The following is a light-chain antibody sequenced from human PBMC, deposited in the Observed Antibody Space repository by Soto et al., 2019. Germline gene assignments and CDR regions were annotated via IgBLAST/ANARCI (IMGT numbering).Light chain of an antibody. Sequence: DIQMTQSPSSLSASVGDRVTITCRASQSISSYLNWYQQKPGKAPKLLISAASSLQSGVPSRFSGSGSGTDFTLTIVSLQPEDFATYYCQQSYSMPITFGQGTRLEIK. J-gene: IGKJ5*01. CDR3: QQSYSMPIT. CDR1: QSISSY. V-gene: IGKV1-39*01. CDR2: AAS.